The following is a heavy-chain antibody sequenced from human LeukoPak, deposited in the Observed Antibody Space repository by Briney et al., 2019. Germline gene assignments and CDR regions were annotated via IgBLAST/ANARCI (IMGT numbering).Heavy chain of an antibody. D-gene: IGHD2-15*01. CDR3: ARDLGVCSGGTCYSVYDY. V-gene: IGHV3-7*01. Sequence: PGGSLRLSCAASGFIVSRDWMSWVRQAPGKGLEWVADIKEDGSEKHCVDSVKGRFTISRDNAENSLYLQMNSLRAEDTAIYYCARDLGVCSGGTCYSVYDYWGQGTLVTVSS. CDR1: GFIVSRDW. CDR2: IKEDGSEK. J-gene: IGHJ4*02.